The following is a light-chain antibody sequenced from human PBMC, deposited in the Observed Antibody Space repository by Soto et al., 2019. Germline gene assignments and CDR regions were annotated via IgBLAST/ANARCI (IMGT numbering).Light chain of an antibody. V-gene: IGLV2-23*02. CDR2: GVT. CDR1: SSDVENYDL. CDR3: CSYAGDNSWV. Sequence: QSGLTQPASVSGSPGQSITVSCTGTSSDVENYDLVSWYQQHPGQAPKVIIYGVTKRPSGVSNRFSGKRSGNTASLTISGLQAEDEAEYFCCSYAGDNSWVFGGGTKVTVL. J-gene: IGLJ3*02.